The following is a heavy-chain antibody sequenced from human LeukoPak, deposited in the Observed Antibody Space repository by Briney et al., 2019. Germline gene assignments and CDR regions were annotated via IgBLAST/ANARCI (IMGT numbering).Heavy chain of an antibody. CDR2: IYYSGST. V-gene: IGHV4-59*01. J-gene: IGHJ4*02. CDR3: AREGWFGESKAPFDY. D-gene: IGHD3-10*01. CDR1: GGSISSYY. Sequence: PSETLSLTCTVSGGSISSYYWSWIRQPPGKGLEWIGYIYYSGSTNYNPSLKSRVTISVDTSKNQFSLKLSSVTAADTAVYYCAREGWFGESKAPFDYWGQGTLVTVSS.